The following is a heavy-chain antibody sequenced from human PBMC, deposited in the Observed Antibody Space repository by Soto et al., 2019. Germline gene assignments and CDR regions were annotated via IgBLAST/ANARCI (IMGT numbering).Heavy chain of an antibody. D-gene: IGHD1-26*01. J-gene: IGHJ6*02. CDR2: TYYRPKWYN. V-gene: IGHV6-1*01. CDR1: VDSVSSNSAA. CDR3: ARSRASIGMDV. Sequence: PSQTLSLTCAISVDSVSSNSAASNWFRQSPSRGLEWLGRTYYRPKWYNDYAVSVKSRITINPDTSKNQFSLQLNSVTPEDTAVYYCARSRASIGMDVWGQGTTVTVSS.